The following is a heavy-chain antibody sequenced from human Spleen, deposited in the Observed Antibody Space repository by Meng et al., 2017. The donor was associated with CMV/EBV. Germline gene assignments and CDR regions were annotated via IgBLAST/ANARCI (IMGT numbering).Heavy chain of an antibody. V-gene: IGHV3-74*01. CDR3: AVAPLHYGSFSGVS. J-gene: IGHJ5*02. D-gene: IGHD3-22*01. Sequence: GGSLRLSCAASGFTFSSYWMHWVRQAPGKGLVWVSRINSDGSSTSYADSGKGRFTISRDNAKNTLYLQMNSLRADDTAVYYCAVAPLHYGSFSGVSWGQGTLVTVSS. CDR2: INSDGSST. CDR1: GFTFSSYW.